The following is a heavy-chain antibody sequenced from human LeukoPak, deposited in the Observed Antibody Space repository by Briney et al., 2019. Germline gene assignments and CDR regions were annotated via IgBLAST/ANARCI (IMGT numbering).Heavy chain of an antibody. D-gene: IGHD3-22*01. CDR1: GFTFNNVG. V-gene: IGHV3-48*01. Sequence: PGGSLRLSCAASGFTFNNVGMSWVRQAPGKGLEWVSYISSSSSTIYYADSVKGRFTISRDNAKNSLYLQMNSLRAEDTAVYYCARGAYYYEDWGQGTLVTVSS. CDR2: ISSSSSTI. CDR3: ARGAYYYED. J-gene: IGHJ4*02.